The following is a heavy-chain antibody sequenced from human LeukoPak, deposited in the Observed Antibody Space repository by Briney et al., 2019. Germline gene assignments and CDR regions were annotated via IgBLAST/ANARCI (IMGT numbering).Heavy chain of an antibody. V-gene: IGHV3-30*04. J-gene: IGHJ4*02. Sequence: GGSLRLSCAASGFTFSSYAMHWVRQAPGKGLEWVALMSYDGSNKYYADSVKGRFTISRDNSKNTLYLQMNSLRAEDTAVYYCARFYANEWELPHWGQGTLVTVSS. CDR3: ARFYANEWELPH. D-gene: IGHD1-26*01. CDR1: GFTFSSYA. CDR2: MSYDGSNK.